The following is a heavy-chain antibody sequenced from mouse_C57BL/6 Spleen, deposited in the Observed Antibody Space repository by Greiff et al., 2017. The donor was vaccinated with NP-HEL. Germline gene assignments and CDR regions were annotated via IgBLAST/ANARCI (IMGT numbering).Heavy chain of an antibody. CDR2: ISSGGSYT. D-gene: IGHD1-1*01. CDR3: ARLYYYGSSRSYAMDY. V-gene: IGHV5-6*01. Sequence: EVQGVESGGDLVKPGGSLKLSCAASGFTFSSYGMSWVRQTPDKRLEWVATISSGGSYTYYPDSVKGRFTISRDNAKNTLYLQMSSLKSEDTAMYYCARLYYYGSSRSYAMDYWGQGTSVTVSS. J-gene: IGHJ4*01. CDR1: GFTFSSYG.